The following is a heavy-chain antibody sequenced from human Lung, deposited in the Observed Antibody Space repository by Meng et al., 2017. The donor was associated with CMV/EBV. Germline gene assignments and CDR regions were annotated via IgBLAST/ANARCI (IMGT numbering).Heavy chain of an antibody. CDR1: GFTFSSYS. CDR3: ARDGSFWSGYYAPVAFDI. J-gene: IGHJ3*02. D-gene: IGHD3-3*01. CDR2: ISSSSSYI. Sequence: ESXKISXAASGFTFSSYSMNWVRQAPGKGLEWVSSISSSSSYIYYADSVKGRFTISRDNAKNSLYLQMNSLRAEDTAVYYCARDGSFWSGYYAPVAFDIWGQVTXVTVSS. V-gene: IGHV3-21*01.